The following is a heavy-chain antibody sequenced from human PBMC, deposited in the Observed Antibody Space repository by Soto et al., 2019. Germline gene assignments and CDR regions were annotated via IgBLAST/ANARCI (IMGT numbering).Heavy chain of an antibody. Sequence: EVQLVESGGGLVQPGGSLRLSCAASGFTFSSYNMNWVRQAPGKGLEWVLYFSSSSGTIYYADSVKGRFTISRDNAKNSLYLQMNSLRAEDTAVYYCAREGDSSGWYNWFDPWGQGTLVTVSS. CDR3: AREGDSSGWYNWFDP. CDR1: GFTFSSYN. V-gene: IGHV3-48*01. CDR2: FSSSSGTI. J-gene: IGHJ5*02. D-gene: IGHD3-22*01.